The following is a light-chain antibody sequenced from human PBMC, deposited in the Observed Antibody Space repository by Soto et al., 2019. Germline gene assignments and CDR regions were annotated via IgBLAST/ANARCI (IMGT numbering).Light chain of an antibody. Sequence: QSVLTQPPSVSAAPGQKVTISCSGSSSNIGNNFVSWYQQLPGAAPKLLIFDDTKRPSGIPDRFSGSKSGTSATLGITGLQTGDEADYYCGTWDSNLSAVFGTGTKLTVL. CDR1: SSNIGNNF. CDR3: GTWDSNLSAV. J-gene: IGLJ1*01. CDR2: DDT. V-gene: IGLV1-51*01.